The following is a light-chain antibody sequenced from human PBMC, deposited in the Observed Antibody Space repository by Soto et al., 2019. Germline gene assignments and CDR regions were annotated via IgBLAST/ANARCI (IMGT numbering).Light chain of an antibody. V-gene: IGKV1-5*01. CDR3: QQYDSYSWT. CDR1: RSISNW. Sequence: DTQMTQSPSTLSGSIGDRVTITCRASRSISNWVAWYQQQPGKAPKLLISDASTLERGVPSRFSGEGSGTEFTLTISSLQPDDFATYYCQQYDSYSWTFGQGTKVEIK. CDR2: DAS. J-gene: IGKJ1*01.